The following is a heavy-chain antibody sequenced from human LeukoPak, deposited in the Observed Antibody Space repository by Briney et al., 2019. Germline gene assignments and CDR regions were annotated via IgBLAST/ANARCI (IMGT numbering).Heavy chain of an antibody. D-gene: IGHD2-15*01. CDR2: ISGSGGST. V-gene: IGHV3-23*01. CDR3: AKDLAYCSGGSCYYGYFDY. CDR1: GFTFSSHA. Sequence: GGSLRLSCAASGFTFSSHAMSWVRQAPGKGLEWVSAISGSGGSTYYADSVKGRFTISRDNSKNTLYLQMNSLRAEDTAVYYCAKDLAYCSGGSCYYGYFDYWGQGTLVTVSS. J-gene: IGHJ4*02.